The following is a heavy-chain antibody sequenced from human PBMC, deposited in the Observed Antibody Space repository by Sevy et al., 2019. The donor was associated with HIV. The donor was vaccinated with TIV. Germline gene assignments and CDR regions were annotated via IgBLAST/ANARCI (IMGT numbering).Heavy chain of an antibody. CDR3: TRGGARDSSSWYDYFDY. CDR2: IRRKGNSYAT. D-gene: IGHD6-13*01. J-gene: IGHJ4*02. V-gene: IGHV3-73*01. CDR1: GFTFSGSA. Sequence: GGSLRLSCAASGFTFSGSAMQWVRQASGKGLEWVGRIRRKGNSYATAYAASVKGRFTISRDDSKNTVYLQMNSLKTEDTDVYYCTRGGARDSSSWYDYFDYWGQGTLVTVSS.